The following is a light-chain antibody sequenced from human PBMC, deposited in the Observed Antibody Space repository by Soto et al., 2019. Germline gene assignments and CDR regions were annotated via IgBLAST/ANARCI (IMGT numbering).Light chain of an antibody. CDR1: QSVSSNY. CDR3: QQYNNWPRT. V-gene: IGKV3D-15*01. CDR2: GAS. Sequence: IMLTQSPGTLSLSPGERATLSCRASQSVSSNYLAWYQQKPGQAPRLLIYGASTRATGVPDRFSGSGSGTEFTLTISSLQSEDFAVYYCQQYNNWPRTFGQGTKVDIK. J-gene: IGKJ1*01.